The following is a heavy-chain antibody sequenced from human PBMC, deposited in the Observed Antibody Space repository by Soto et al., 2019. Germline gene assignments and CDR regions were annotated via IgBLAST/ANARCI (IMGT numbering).Heavy chain of an antibody. CDR2: IYWDDDK. CDR1: GFSLDTSGVG. V-gene: IGHV2-5*02. CDR3: AHIFDFDWVWAFEY. J-gene: IGHJ4*02. D-gene: IGHD3-9*01. Sequence: QITLKESGPTLVKPTQTLTLTCTFSGFSLDTSGVGVGWICQPPGKTLEWLALIYWDDDKRYSPSLNSRLTITKDTSKNQVVLRMTNVDPVDTATYYCAHIFDFDWVWAFEYWGQGALVTVSS.